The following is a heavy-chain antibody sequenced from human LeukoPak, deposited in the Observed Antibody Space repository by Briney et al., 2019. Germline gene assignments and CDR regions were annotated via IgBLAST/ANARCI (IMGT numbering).Heavy chain of an antibody. V-gene: IGHV4-39*07. J-gene: IGHJ6*03. Sequence: SETLSLTCTVSGGSVSSSDYYWDWMRQPPGKGLEWIGSIYYSGSTYYNPSLKSRVTISVDTSKNQFSLKLSSVTAADTAVYYCARVSRQPRFKTYYYYMDVWGKGTTVTVSS. CDR1: GGSVSSSDYY. D-gene: IGHD3-16*01. CDR3: ARVSRQPRFKTYYYYMDV. CDR2: IYYSGST.